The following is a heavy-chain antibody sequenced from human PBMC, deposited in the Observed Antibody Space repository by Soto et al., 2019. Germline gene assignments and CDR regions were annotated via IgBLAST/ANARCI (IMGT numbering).Heavy chain of an antibody. CDR1: GFTFSDYY. CDR3: ARDPHYFYDSTGYYDY. CDR2: IGSDGSSI. V-gene: IGHV3-74*01. Sequence: PGGSLRLSCAASGFTFSDYYIHWIRRAPGKGLEWISLIGSDGSSISYADSVRGRFTISRDNAKNTLYLQMNSLRAEDTAVYYCARDPHYFYDSTGYYDYWGQGTLVTVSS. J-gene: IGHJ4*02. D-gene: IGHD3-22*01.